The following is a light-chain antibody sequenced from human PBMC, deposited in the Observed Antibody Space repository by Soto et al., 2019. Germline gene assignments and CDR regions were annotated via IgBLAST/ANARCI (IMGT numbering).Light chain of an antibody. V-gene: IGLV2-8*01. J-gene: IGLJ2*01. CDR1: SSDVGAYNY. CDR3: NSYADSNNLV. CDR2: EVT. Sequence: QSALTQPPSASGSPGQSVTISCTGTSSDVGAYNYVSWYQQHPGKAPKLVIYEVTKRPSGVPDRFSGSKSGNTASLTVTGLQAEDEAYYYCNSYADSNNLVFGGGTQLTVL.